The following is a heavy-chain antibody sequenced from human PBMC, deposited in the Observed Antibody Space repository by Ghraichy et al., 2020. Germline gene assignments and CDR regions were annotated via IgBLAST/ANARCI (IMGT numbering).Heavy chain of an antibody. CDR3: AKKKEWIQLWFNQKSPRYYFDY. Sequence: GGSLRLSCAASGFTFSSYAMSWVRQAPGKGLEWVSAISGSGGSTYYADSVKGRFTISRDNSKNTLYLQMNSLRAEDTAVYYCAKKKEWIQLWFNQKSPRYYFDYWGQGTLVTVSS. CDR2: ISGSGGST. CDR1: GFTFSSYA. D-gene: IGHD5-18*01. V-gene: IGHV3-23*01. J-gene: IGHJ4*02.